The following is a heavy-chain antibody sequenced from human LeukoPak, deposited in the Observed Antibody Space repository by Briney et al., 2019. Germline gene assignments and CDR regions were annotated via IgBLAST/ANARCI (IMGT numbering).Heavy chain of an antibody. Sequence: GGSLRLSCAASGFIVSSNYMSWVRQAPGKGLEWVSVIYSGGSTYYADSVKGRFTISRDNSKSTLYLQMNSLRAEDTAVYYCASTHLGYCSSTSCYYFDYWGQGTLVTVSS. J-gene: IGHJ4*02. V-gene: IGHV3-53*01. CDR2: IYSGGST. CDR3: ASTHLGYCSSTSCYYFDY. D-gene: IGHD2-2*01. CDR1: GFIVSSNY.